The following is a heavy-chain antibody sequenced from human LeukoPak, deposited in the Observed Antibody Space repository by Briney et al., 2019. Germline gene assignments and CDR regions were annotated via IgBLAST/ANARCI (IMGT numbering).Heavy chain of an antibody. CDR2: ISYDGSDK. CDR3: AKVVGGGLPLFDY. J-gene: IGHJ4*02. D-gene: IGHD3-10*01. CDR1: GFTFSSYA. V-gene: IGHV3-30*04. Sequence: PGRSLRLSCAASGFTFSSYAMHWVRQAPGKGLEWVAVISYDGSDKYCADSVKGRFTISRDNSKNTLYLQMNSLRAEDTAVYYCAKVVGGGLPLFDYWGQGTLVTVSS.